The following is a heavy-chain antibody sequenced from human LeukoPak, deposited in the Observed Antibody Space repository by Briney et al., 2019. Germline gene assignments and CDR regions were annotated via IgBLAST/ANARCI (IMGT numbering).Heavy chain of an antibody. D-gene: IGHD3-3*01. J-gene: IGHJ6*02. CDR1: GGSFSGYY. Sequence: PSETLSLTCAVYGGSFSGYYWSWIRQPPGKGLEWIGEINHSGSTNYNPSLKSRVTISVDPSKNQFSLKLSSVTAADTAVYYCARWGYFGIFGVVTIPYYYYVMDVWGQATTVTVSS. CDR3: ARWGYFGIFGVVTIPYYYYVMDV. V-gene: IGHV4-34*01. CDR2: INHSGST.